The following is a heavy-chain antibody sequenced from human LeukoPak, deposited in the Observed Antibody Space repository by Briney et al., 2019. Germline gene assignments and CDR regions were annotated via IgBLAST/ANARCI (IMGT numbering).Heavy chain of an antibody. CDR1: GYTFTGYY. CDR3: ARDIDILTGFDY. D-gene: IGHD3-9*01. V-gene: IGHV1-18*04. Sequence: ASVKVSCKASGYTFTGYYMHWVRQAPGQGLEWMGWISAYNGNTNYAQKLQGRVTMTTDTSTSTAYMELRSLRSDDTAVYYCARDIDILTGFDYWGQGTLVTVSS. CDR2: ISAYNGNT. J-gene: IGHJ4*02.